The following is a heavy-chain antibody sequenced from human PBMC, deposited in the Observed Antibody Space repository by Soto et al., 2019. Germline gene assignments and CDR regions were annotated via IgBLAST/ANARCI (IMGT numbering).Heavy chain of an antibody. CDR3: ARERRVVGGYRNNWYDYSDS. CDR1: GGSFSGYF. CDR2: INHSGGT. D-gene: IGHD1-1*01. J-gene: IGHJ4*02. Sequence: PSETLSLTCAVSGGSFSGYFWTWIRQPPGKGLEWIGEINHSGGTNYNPSLESRVSISLDTSTNQFSLRLSSVTAADTAVYYCARERRVVGGYRNNWYDYSDSWGQGTLGTVSS. V-gene: IGHV4-34*01.